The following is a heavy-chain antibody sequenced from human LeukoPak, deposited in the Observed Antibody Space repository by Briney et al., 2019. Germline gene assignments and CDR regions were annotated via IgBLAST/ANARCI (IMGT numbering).Heavy chain of an antibody. D-gene: IGHD6-13*01. V-gene: IGHV3-21*01. CDR2: ISSSSSYI. CDR1: GFTFSSYS. Sequence: GGSLRLSCAASGFTFSSYSMNWVRQAPGKGLEWVSSISSSSSYIYYADSVKGRFTISRDNAKNSLYLQMDSLRAEDTAVYYXXXXXXXXSSWYEVDYYYMDVWGKGTTVTVSS. CDR3: XXXXXXXSSWYEVDYYYMDV. J-gene: IGHJ6*03.